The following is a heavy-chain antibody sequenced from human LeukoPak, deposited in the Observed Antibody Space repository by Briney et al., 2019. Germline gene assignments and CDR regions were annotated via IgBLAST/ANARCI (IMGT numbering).Heavy chain of an antibody. J-gene: IGHJ4*02. CDR1: GFIFSFYC. V-gene: IGHV3-74*01. CDR3: VRDFRSADY. CDR2: ICPDGTGI. Sequence: GGSLRLSCAASGFIFSFYCMHWVRQAPGEGPMWVSRICPDGTGISYADSVKARFTTSRDNAKNTVYLQMKSLREEDTAVYYCVRDFRSADYWGQGTLVTVSS.